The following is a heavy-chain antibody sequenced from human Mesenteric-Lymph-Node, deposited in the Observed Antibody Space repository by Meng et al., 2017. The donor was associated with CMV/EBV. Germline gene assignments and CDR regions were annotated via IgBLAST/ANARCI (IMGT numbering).Heavy chain of an antibody. V-gene: IGHV3-23*01. J-gene: IGHJ4*02. D-gene: IGHD3-22*01. Sequence: YGFTLSNYGMTWGRQTTGSGLEWVSSISRSGDSTYYADSVRARFTISRDNTKSALYLQMNSLRAEDTAVYYCAARPHYDTSAYPDYWGQGSLVTVSS. CDR2: ISRSGDST. CDR1: GFTLSNYG. CDR3: AARPHYDTSAYPDY.